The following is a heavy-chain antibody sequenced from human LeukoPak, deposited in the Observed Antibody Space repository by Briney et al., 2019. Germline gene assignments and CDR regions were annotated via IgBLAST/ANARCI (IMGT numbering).Heavy chain of an antibody. CDR1: GFTFSSYS. D-gene: IGHD3-9*01. V-gene: IGHV3-53*01. CDR3: ARDGALLRYFDWSPYYYYGMDV. CDR2: IYSGGST. J-gene: IGHJ6*02. Sequence: GGSLRLSCAASGFTFSSYSMNWVRQAPGKGLEWVSVIYSGGSTYYADSVKGRFTISRDNSKNTLYLQMNSLRAEDTAVYYCARDGALLRYFDWSPYYYYGMDVWGQGTTVTVSS.